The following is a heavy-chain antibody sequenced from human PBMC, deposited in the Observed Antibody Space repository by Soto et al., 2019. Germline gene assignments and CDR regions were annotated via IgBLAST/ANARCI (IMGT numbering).Heavy chain of an antibody. V-gene: IGHV5-51*01. CDR1: GYSFTSYW. CDR2: IYPGDSDT. J-gene: IGHJ5*02. CDR3: ARGVVVVAPLLNWFDP. Sequence: GESLKISCKGSGYSFTSYWIGWVRQMPGKGLEWMGIIYPGDSDTRYSPSFQGQVTISADKSIGTAYLQWSSLKASDTAMYYCARGVVVVAPLLNWFDPWGQGTLVTVSS. D-gene: IGHD2-15*01.